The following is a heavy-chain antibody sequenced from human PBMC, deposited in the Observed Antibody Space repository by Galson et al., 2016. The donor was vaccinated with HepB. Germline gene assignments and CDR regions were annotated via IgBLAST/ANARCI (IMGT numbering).Heavy chain of an antibody. J-gene: IGHJ4*02. CDR1: GLTFSRFW. V-gene: IGHV3-7*04. CDR3: ARDFALNY. Sequence: SLRLSCAVSGLTFSRFWMSWVRQAPGGGLEWVANIKQDGSEKHYAVSVEGRFTVSRDNAMNLLYLQMYSLRAEDTAVYYCARDFALNYWGQGTLSPSPQ. CDR2: IKQDGSEK.